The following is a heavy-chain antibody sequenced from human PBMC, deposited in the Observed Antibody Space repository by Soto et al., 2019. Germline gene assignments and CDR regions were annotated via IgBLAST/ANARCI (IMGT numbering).Heavy chain of an antibody. V-gene: IGHV1-18*01. J-gene: IGHJ4*02. Sequence: QVQLVQSGAEAKKPGASVKVSCKASGYTFTSYGISWVRQAPGQGLEWMGWITYNGDTNYPQKLQGRVTMTTDTSTSTAYMELRTLRSDDTAVYYCARAVVTSYGVFDYWGQGTLVTVSS. D-gene: IGHD3-16*01. CDR1: GYTFTSYG. CDR2: ITYNGDT. CDR3: ARAVVTSYGVFDY.